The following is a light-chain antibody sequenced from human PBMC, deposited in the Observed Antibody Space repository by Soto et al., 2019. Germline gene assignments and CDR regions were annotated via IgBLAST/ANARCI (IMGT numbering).Light chain of an antibody. CDR3: HQFGSSPLAFT. V-gene: IGKV3-20*01. CDR2: GAS. Sequence: ESMLTQSPGTLSLSPGERATLSCRASPSVSTRYLAWYQQKPGPAPRLLIYGASIRAAGIPDRFSGSVSGTDFTLTISRLEPEDFAVYYCHQFGSSPLAFTFGQGTKLEI. CDR1: PSVSTRY. J-gene: IGKJ2*01.